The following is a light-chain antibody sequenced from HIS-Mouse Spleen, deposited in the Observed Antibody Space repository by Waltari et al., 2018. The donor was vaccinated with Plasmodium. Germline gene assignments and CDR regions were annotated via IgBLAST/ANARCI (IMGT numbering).Light chain of an antibody. CDR3: QVWDSSSDHQV. J-gene: IGLJ3*02. Sequence: YVLTPPPSVSVAPGQTGRITGGGKTSGSKSVHWYQQKPGQAPLLVVYDDSDRPSGIPERFSGSNSGNTATLTISRVEAGDEADYYCQVWDSSSDHQVFGGGTKLTVL. V-gene: IGLV3-21*02. CDR2: DDS. CDR1: TSGSKS.